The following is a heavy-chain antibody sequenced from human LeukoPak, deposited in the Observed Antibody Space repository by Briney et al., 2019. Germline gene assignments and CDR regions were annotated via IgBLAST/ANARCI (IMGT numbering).Heavy chain of an antibody. V-gene: IGHV3-23*01. Sequence: GGSLRLSCAASGFTFSSYSMNWVRQAPGKGLEWVSAISGSGGSTYYADSVKGRFTISRDNSKNTLYLQMNSLRAEDTAVYYCAKEPREGYYFDYWGQGTLVTVSS. CDR2: ISGSGGST. D-gene: IGHD2-15*01. J-gene: IGHJ4*02. CDR1: GFTFSSYS. CDR3: AKEPREGYYFDY.